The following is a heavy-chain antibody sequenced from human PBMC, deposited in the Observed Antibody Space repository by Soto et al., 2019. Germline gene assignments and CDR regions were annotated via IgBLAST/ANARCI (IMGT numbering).Heavy chain of an antibody. Sequence: HLVQSGPEVKKPGASITVSCKTSGDTFTNFGLSWVRQAPGQGLEWMGWIATYNSNRNYAQKSQGRRTLTTDTSTSTAYMELKSLGYDDTAVYYCARVLRGVVNWFDPWGQGTLVTVSS. D-gene: IGHD3-10*01. CDR3: ARVLRGVVNWFDP. CDR2: IATYNSNR. CDR1: GDTFTNFG. V-gene: IGHV1-18*01. J-gene: IGHJ5*02.